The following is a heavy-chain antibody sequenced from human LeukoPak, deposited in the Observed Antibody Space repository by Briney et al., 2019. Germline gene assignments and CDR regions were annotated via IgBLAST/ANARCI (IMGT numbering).Heavy chain of an antibody. J-gene: IGHJ3*02. Sequence: GGSLRLSCAASGFTFSSYWMSWVRQAPGKGLEWVANIKQDGSENYYVDSVKGRFTISRDNAKNSLYLQMNSLRAEDTAVYYCARGDGDTEGCSSTSCYFAFDIWGQGTMVTVSS. CDR2: IKQDGSEN. D-gene: IGHD2-2*01. V-gene: IGHV3-7*04. CDR1: GFTFSSYW. CDR3: ARGDGDTEGCSSTSCYFAFDI.